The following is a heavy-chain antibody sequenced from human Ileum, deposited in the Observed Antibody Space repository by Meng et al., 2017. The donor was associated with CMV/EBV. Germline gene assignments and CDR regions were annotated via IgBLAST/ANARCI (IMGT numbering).Heavy chain of an antibody. D-gene: IGHD1-26*01. CDR1: GGSFIDYF. J-gene: IGHJ5*02. Sequence: QVQLHHWGEGLLKPSETLSLTCPFYGGSFIDYFWSWIRQSPGKGLEWIGEINHKGNTKYNPSLKSRVTISKDTSKKQFSLRMTSVTAADTATYYCVRRGRGSEPWGQGTLVTVSS. V-gene: IGHV4-34*01. CDR3: VRRGRGSEP. CDR2: INHKGNT.